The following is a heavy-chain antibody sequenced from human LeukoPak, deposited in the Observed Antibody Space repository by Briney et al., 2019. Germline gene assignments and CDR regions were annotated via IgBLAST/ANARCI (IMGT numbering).Heavy chain of an antibody. CDR2: INSDGSST. Sequence: GGSLRLSCAVSGFTFSNYWMYWVRQAAGKRLVWFARINSDGSSTTYADSVEGRFTISRDNTKSMLHLQMHSLRVDDSAVYFCTRTTTTADWYFDLWGRGTLVTVSS. V-gene: IGHV3-74*01. D-gene: IGHD1-1*01. CDR3: TRTTTTADWYFDL. J-gene: IGHJ2*01. CDR1: GFTFSNYW.